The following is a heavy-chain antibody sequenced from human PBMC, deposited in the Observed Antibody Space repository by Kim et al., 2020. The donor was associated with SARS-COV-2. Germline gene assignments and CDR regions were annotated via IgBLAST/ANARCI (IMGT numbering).Heavy chain of an antibody. Sequence: GGSLRLSCAASGFTFSSYAMSWVRQAPGKGLEWVSAISGSGGSTYYADSVKGRFTISRDNSKNTLYLQMNSLRAEDTAVYYCAKDLSMTTVTTFWSAFDIWGQGTMVTVSS. CDR1: GFTFSSYA. CDR3: AKDLSMTTVTTFWSAFDI. D-gene: IGHD4-17*01. J-gene: IGHJ3*02. CDR2: ISGSGGST. V-gene: IGHV3-23*01.